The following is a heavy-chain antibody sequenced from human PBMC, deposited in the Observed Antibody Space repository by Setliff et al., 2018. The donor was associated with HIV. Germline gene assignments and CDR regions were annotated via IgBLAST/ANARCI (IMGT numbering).Heavy chain of an antibody. CDR1: GYSFTNYW. V-gene: IGHV5-51*01. CDR2: IYPGDSDT. J-gene: IGHJ6*02. D-gene: IGHD2-15*01. Sequence: PGESLKISCKGSGYSFTNYWIGWVRQMPGKGLEWMGIIYPGDSDTRYSPSFQGQVTISADKSISTAYLQWSSLKASDTAMYYCASSITVAAGRSHYYYAMDVWGQGTTVTVSS. CDR3: ASSITVAAGRSHYYYAMDV.